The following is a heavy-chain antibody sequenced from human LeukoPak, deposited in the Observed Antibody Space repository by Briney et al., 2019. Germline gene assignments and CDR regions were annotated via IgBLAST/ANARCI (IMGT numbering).Heavy chain of an antibody. CDR2: ISAYNGDT. CDR1: GYTFTTYG. Sequence: ASVKVSCKASGYTFTTYGIHWMRQAPGQGLEWMGWISAYNGDTKSAQKFQGRVTMTTETSTSTAYMELRSLRSDDTAVYYCARDVDAARPGWFDPWGQGTLVSVSS. CDR3: ARDVDAARPGWFDP. V-gene: IGHV1-18*04. J-gene: IGHJ5*02. D-gene: IGHD6-6*01.